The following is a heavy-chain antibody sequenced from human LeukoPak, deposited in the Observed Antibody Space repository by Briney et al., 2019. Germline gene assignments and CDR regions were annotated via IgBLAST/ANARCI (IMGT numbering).Heavy chain of an antibody. V-gene: IGHV3-48*03. J-gene: IGHJ4*02. CDR3: ARSSGDPNYIDSGAYIVNYFDY. CDR2: ISAGGKTL. CDR1: GFTCITYE. Sequence: PGGSLRLSCAASGFTCITYEMNWVRQAPGKGVEWVSYISAGGKTLNYADSVKGRFTISRDSARNSLYLQMNSLRPEDTAVYYCARSSGDPNYIDSGAYIVNYFDYWGQGTLVTVSS. D-gene: IGHD3-16*02.